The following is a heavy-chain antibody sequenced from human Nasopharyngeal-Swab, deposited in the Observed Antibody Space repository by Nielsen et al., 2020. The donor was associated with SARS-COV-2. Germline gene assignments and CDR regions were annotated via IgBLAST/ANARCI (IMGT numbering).Heavy chain of an antibody. CDR2: ISYDGSNK. Sequence: VRQAPGKGLEWVAVISYDGSNKYYADSVKGRFTISRDNSKNTLYLQMNSLRAEDTAAYYCAKVSAQLLSLYAFDIWGQGTMVTVSS. D-gene: IGHD2-2*01. J-gene: IGHJ3*02. V-gene: IGHV3-30*18. CDR3: AKVSAQLLSLYAFDI.